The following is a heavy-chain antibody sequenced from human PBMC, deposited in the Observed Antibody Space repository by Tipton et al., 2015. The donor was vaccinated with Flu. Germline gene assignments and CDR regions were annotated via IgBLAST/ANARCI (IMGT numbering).Heavy chain of an antibody. CDR1: GGSISSGGYY. D-gene: IGHD3-10*01. J-gene: IGHJ5*02. V-gene: IGHV4-31*03. Sequence: TLSLTCTVSGGSISSGGYYWSWIRQHPGKGLEWIGYMYYSGSTYYNPSLKSRVTIVLDTSKNQFSLKLTSVTAADTAVYYCARDSMVRGTIGPWGQGTLVTVSS. CDR2: MYYSGST. CDR3: ARDSMVRGTIGP.